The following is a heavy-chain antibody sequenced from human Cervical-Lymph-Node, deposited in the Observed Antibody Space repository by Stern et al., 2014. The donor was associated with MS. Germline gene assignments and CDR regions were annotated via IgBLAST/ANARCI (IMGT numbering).Heavy chain of an antibody. D-gene: IGHD3-3*01. J-gene: IGHJ4*02. Sequence: VQLEESGPGLVKPSETLSLTCTVSGGSISSYYWSWIRQPPGKGLEWIGYIYYSGSTNYNPSLKSRVTISVDTSKNQFSLKLSSVTAADTAVYYCARGITIFDYWGQGTLVTVSS. V-gene: IGHV4-59*01. CDR1: GGSISSYY. CDR2: IYYSGST. CDR3: ARGITIFDY.